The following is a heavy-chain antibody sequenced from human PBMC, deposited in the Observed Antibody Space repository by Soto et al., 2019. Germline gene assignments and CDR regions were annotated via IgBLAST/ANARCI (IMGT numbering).Heavy chain of an antibody. D-gene: IGHD3-22*01. V-gene: IGHV3-23*01. CDR2: ISGSGGST. Sequence: GGSLRLSCAASGFAFSTYSMNWVRQAPGKGLEWVSAISGSGGSTYYADSVKGRFTISRDNSKNTLYLQMNSLRAEDTAVYYCARKWLRTDLGCDSSGPWGQGTLVTVSS. CDR1: GFAFSTYS. CDR3: ARKWLRTDLGCDSSGP. J-gene: IGHJ5*02.